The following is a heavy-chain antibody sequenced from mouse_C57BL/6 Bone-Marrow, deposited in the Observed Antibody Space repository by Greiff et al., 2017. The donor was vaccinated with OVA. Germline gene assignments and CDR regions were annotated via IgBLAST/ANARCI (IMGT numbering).Heavy chain of an antibody. Sequence: QVQLQQPGAELVKPGASVKLSCKASGYTFTSYWMHWVKQRPGQGLEWIGMIHPNSGSTNYNEKFKSKATLTVDKSSSTAYMQLSSLTSEDSAVYYCARDGNLLWSLLREFDYWGQGTTLTVSS. CDR1: GYTFTSYW. V-gene: IGHV1-64*01. CDR3: ARDGNLLWSLLREFDY. J-gene: IGHJ2*01. CDR2: IHPNSGST. D-gene: IGHD2-1*01.